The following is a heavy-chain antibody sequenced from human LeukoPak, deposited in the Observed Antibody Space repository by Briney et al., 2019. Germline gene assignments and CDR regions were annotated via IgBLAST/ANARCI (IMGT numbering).Heavy chain of an antibody. CDR2: INPTGGST. D-gene: IGHD3-22*01. V-gene: IGHV1-46*01. J-gene: IGHJ5*02. Sequence: ASVKVSCKASGYTFPSYFMHWVRQAPGQGLEWMGIINPTGGSTTYAQKFQGRVTMTRDTSTSTVYMELSSLRSEDTAVYYCAIGVVITTLYHAWGQGTLVTVSS. CDR1: GYTFPSYF. CDR3: AIGVVITTLYHA.